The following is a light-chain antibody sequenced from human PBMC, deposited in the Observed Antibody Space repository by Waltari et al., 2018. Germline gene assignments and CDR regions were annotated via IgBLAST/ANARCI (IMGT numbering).Light chain of an antibody. V-gene: IGLV2-8*01. CDR1: SSDIGGYPY. CDR2: EAS. J-gene: IGLJ2*01. Sequence: QSALTQPPPASGSPGQSVPISCTGTSSDIGGYPYVYRYQQPPGEAPKLIIFEASKSSSGVPDRVSGSKAGNTASLTVSGLQADDEADYYCSSYAGSHTVLLFGGGTKLTVL. CDR3: SSYAGSHTVLL.